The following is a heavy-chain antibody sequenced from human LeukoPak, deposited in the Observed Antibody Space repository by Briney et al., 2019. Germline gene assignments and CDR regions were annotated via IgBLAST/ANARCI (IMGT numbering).Heavy chain of an antibody. J-gene: IGHJ4*02. CDR3: ARVSPNTVTTLQYFDY. CDR1: GGSISSYY. CDR2: IYYSGST. D-gene: IGHD4-17*01. Sequence: SETLALTCTVSGGSISSYYWSWIRQPPGKGLEWIGYIYYSGSTNYNPSLKSRVTISVDTSKNQFSLKLSSVTAADTAVYYCARVSPNTVTTLQYFDYRGQGTLVTVSS. V-gene: IGHV4-59*01.